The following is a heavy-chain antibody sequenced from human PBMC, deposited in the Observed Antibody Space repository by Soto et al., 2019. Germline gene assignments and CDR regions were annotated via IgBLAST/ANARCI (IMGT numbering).Heavy chain of an antibody. CDR2: MNPNSGNT. Sequence: QVQLVQSGAEVKKPGASVKVSCKASGYTFTNYDINWVRQATGQVLEWMGWMNPNSGNTGYAQKFQGRVTMTRNTSISTAYMELSSLRSEDTAVYYCARGRRAAAGRGFDPWGQGTLVTVSS. J-gene: IGHJ5*02. CDR3: ARGRRAAAGRGFDP. V-gene: IGHV1-8*01. D-gene: IGHD6-13*01. CDR1: GYTFTNYD.